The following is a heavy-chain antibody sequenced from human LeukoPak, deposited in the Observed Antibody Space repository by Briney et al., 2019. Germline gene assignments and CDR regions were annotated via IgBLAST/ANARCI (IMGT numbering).Heavy chain of an antibody. J-gene: IGHJ5*02. V-gene: IGHV4-34*01. CDR3: ARAFRDITINRLRDWFDP. CDR1: GGSFSGYY. D-gene: IGHD3-9*01. Sequence: PSETLSLTCAVYGGSFSGYYWSWIRQPPGKGLEWIGEINHSGSTNYNPSLKSRVTISVDTSKNQFSLKLSSVTAADTAVYYCARAFRDITINRLRDWFDPWGQGTLVTVSS. CDR2: INHSGST.